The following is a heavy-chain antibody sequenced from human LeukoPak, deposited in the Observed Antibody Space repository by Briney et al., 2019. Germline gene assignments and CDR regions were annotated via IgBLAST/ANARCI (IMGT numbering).Heavy chain of an antibody. Sequence: ASVKVSCKASGYTFTGYYMHWVRQAPGQGLEWMGWINPNSGGANYAQKFQGRVTMTRDTSISTAYMELSRLRSEDTAVYYCARAPAGIAARSDFDYWGQGALVTVSS. CDR3: ARAPAGIAARSDFDY. J-gene: IGHJ4*02. D-gene: IGHD6-6*01. V-gene: IGHV1-2*02. CDR2: INPNSGGA. CDR1: GYTFTGYY.